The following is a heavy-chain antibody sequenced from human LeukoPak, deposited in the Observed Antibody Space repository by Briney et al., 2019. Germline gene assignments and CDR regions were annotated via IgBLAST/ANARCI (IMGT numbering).Heavy chain of an antibody. CDR2: IVVGSGNT. D-gene: IGHD3-3*01. CDR1: GFTFTSSA. V-gene: IGHV1-58*01. Sequence: ASVKVSCKASGFTFTSSAVQWVRQARGQRHEWIGWIVVGSGNTNYAQKFQERVTITRDMSTSTAYMELSSLRSEDTAVYYCAAQESGYSFLSFDYWGQGTLVTVSS. J-gene: IGHJ4*02. CDR3: AAQESGYSFLSFDY.